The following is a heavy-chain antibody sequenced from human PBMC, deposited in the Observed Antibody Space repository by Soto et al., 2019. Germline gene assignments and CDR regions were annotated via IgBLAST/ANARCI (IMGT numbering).Heavy chain of an antibody. V-gene: IGHV3-33*01. CDR2: IWYDGSSK. Sequence: QVQLVESGGGVVQPGRSLRLSCAASGFTFSSYGMHWVRQAPGKGLEWVAIIWYDGSSKYYADSVKGGFTISRDNSKNTLYLQMNSLRVEDTAVYYCARGQGSGGSCYRIEYFQYWGQGTLVTVSS. CDR3: ARGQGSGGSCYRIEYFQY. J-gene: IGHJ1*01. CDR1: GFTFSSYG. D-gene: IGHD2-15*01.